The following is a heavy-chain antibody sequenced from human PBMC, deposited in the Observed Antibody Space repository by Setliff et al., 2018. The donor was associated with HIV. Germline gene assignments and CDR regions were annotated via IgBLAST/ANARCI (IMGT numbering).Heavy chain of an antibody. J-gene: IGHJ3*02. D-gene: IGHD2-8*01. CDR1: GDSISRYY. CDR2: IDYSGST. CDR3: ARGLDIVLMVYAIPDAFDI. V-gene: IGHV4-59*01. Sequence: SETLSLTCSVSGDSISRYYWSWIRQPPGKGLEWIGYIDYSGSTSYSPSLKSRVTISKDTSKKQISLRLRFVTAADTAVYYCARGLDIVLMVYAIPDAFDIWGQGTMVTVSS.